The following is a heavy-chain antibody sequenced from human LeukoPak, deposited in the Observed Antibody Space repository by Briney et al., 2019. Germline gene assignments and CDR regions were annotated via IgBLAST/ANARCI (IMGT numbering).Heavy chain of an antibody. J-gene: IGHJ4*02. D-gene: IGHD1-7*01. Sequence: PSETLSLTCTVSGGSISSGSYYWSWIRQPAGKGLEWIGHIYTSGSNYYNPSLKSRVTISVDTSKNQFSLKLSSVTAADTAVYYCARAIYNWNYMRYWGQGTLVTVSS. CDR1: GGSISSGSYY. V-gene: IGHV4-61*09. CDR2: IYTSGSN. CDR3: ARAIYNWNYMRY.